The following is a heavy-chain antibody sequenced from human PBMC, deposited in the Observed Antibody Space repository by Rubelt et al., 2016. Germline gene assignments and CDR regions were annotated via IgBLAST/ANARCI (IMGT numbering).Heavy chain of an antibody. V-gene: IGHV4-34*01. J-gene: IGHJ6*02. CDR1: GGSLRDYY. CDR3: ARGFGRGPAAMLLDYYGMDV. Sequence: QVQLQQWGAGLLQPSETLSLSCAVYGGSLRDYYWNWIRQAPGKGLEWIGEINHSGSTNYNPSLKSRVTISVDTSKNQFSLMLRSVTAADTAVYYCARGFGRGPAAMLLDYYGMDVWGQGTTVTVSS. D-gene: IGHD2-2*01. CDR2: INHSGST.